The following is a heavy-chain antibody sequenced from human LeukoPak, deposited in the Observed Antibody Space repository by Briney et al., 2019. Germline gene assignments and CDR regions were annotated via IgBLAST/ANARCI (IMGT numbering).Heavy chain of an antibody. D-gene: IGHD3-10*01. CDR1: GGTFSSYA. V-gene: IGHV1-69*13. CDR3: ARGPQGYYGSAD. Sequence: GASVKVSCKASGGTFSSYAISWVRQAPGQGPEWMGGIIPIFGTANYAQKFQGRVTITADESTSTAYMELSSLRSEDTAVYYCARGPQGYYGSADWGQGTLVTVSS. CDR2: IIPIFGTA. J-gene: IGHJ4*02.